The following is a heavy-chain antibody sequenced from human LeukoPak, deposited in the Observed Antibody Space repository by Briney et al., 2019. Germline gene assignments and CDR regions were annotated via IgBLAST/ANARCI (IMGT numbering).Heavy chain of an antibody. V-gene: IGHV4-39*01. J-gene: IGHJ4*02. D-gene: IGHD5-24*01. Sequence: SETLSLTCTVPGGSISSSSYYWGWIRQPPGKGLEWIGSIYYSGSTYYNPSLKSRVTISVDTSKNQFSLKLSSVTAADTAVYYCARLRDGYNYFDYWGQGTLVTVSS. CDR2: IYYSGST. CDR1: GGSISSSSYY. CDR3: ARLRDGYNYFDY.